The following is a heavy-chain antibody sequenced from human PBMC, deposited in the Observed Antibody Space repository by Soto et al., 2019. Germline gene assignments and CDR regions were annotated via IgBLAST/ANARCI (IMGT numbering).Heavy chain of an antibody. J-gene: IGHJ6*02. D-gene: IGHD1-26*01. Sequence: GASVKVSCKASGYTFTSYGISWVRQAPGQGLEWMGWISAYNGNTNYAQKLQGRVTMTTDTSTSTAYMELRSLRSDDTAVYYCAGDPSGSLFYYYYGMDFWGQGTTVTVSS. CDR3: AGDPSGSLFYYYYGMDF. CDR2: ISAYNGNT. V-gene: IGHV1-18*01. CDR1: GYTFTSYG.